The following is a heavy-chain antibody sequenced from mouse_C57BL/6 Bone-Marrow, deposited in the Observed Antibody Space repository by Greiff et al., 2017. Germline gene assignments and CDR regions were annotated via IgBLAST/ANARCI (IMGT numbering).Heavy chain of an antibody. CDR1: GYTFTDHT. J-gene: IGHJ2*01. V-gene: IGHV1-78*01. CDR3: ASLDYYCSSYYFDY. Sequence: VQLQQSDAELVKPGASVKISCKVSGYTFTDHTIHWMKQRPEQGLEWIGYIYPRDGSTKYNEKFKGKATLTAAKSPSTAYMQLNSLTSEDSAVYFCASLDYYCSSYYFDYWGQGTTLTVSS. CDR2: IYPRDGST. D-gene: IGHD1-1*01.